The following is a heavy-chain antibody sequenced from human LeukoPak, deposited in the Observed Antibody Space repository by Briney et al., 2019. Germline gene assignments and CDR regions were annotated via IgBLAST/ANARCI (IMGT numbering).Heavy chain of an antibody. V-gene: IGHV1-2*02. J-gene: IGHJ1*01. D-gene: IGHD6-13*01. CDR3: ARGEVSSWYDYFQH. Sequence: ASVKVSCKASGYTFTGYYMHWVRQAPGQGLEWTGWINPNSGGTKYAKKFQGRVTMTRDTSISTGYMELSRLRSDDTAVYYCARGEVSSWYDYFQHWGQGSLVTVSS. CDR1: GYTFTGYY. CDR2: INPNSGGT.